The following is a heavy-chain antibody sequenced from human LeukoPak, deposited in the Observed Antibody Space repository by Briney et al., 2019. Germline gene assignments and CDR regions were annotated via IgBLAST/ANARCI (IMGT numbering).Heavy chain of an antibody. CDR1: GGSFSGYY. CDR2: INHSGST. CDR3: ATSGLGMDV. D-gene: IGHD3-16*01. V-gene: IGHV4-34*01. J-gene: IGHJ6*02. Sequence: SETLSLTCAVYGGSFSGYYWSCIRQPPGKGLEWIGEINHSGSTNYNPSLKSRVTISVDTSKNQFSLKLSSVTAADTAVYYCATSGLGMDVWGQGTTVTVSS.